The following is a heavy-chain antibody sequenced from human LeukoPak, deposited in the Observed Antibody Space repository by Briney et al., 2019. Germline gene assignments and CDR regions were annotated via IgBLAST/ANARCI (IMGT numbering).Heavy chain of an antibody. CDR3: ARAGGYSHAFSGGPPKKYGMDV. V-gene: IGHV1-46*01. Sequence: ASVKVSCKASGYTFTSYYMHWVRQAPGQGLEWMGIINPSGGSTSYAQKSQGRVTMTRDTSTSTVYMELSSLRSEDTAVYYCARAGGYSHAFSGGPPKKYGMDVWGQGTTVTVSS. J-gene: IGHJ6*02. CDR2: INPSGGST. D-gene: IGHD5-18*01. CDR1: GYTFTSYY.